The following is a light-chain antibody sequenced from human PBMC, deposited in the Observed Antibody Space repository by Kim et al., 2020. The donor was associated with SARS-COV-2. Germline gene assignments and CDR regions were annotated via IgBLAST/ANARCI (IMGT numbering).Light chain of an antibody. CDR3: QQYDNLPPGLT. J-gene: IGKJ4*01. CDR2: DAS. Sequence: VGARVTITCQASQDISNYLNWYQQKPGKAPKLLIYDASNLETGVPSRFSGSGSGTDFTFTISSLQPEDIATYYCQQYDNLPPGLTFGGGTKVDIK. V-gene: IGKV1-33*01. CDR1: QDISNY.